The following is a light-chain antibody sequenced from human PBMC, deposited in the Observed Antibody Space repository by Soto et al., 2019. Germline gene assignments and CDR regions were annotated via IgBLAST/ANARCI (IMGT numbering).Light chain of an antibody. V-gene: IGKV1-5*03. J-gene: IGKJ2*01. CDR2: KAS. Sequence: DIQMTQSPSTLSASVGDRVTITSRASQSISSWLAWYQQKPGKAPKLLIYKASSLESGVPSRFSGSGSGTECTLTISSLQPDDFATYYCQQYNSYSYTFGQGTKLEIK. CDR1: QSISSW. CDR3: QQYNSYSYT.